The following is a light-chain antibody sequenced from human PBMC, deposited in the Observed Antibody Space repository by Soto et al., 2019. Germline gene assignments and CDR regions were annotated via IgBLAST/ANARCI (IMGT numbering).Light chain of an antibody. CDR2: AAS. CDR3: QQSYSTPRT. V-gene: IGKV1-39*01. CDR1: QSISTY. J-gene: IGKJ2*02. Sequence: DIQMTQSPSSLSASVGDRVTITCRASQSISTYLNWYQQKVGKAPKRLIYAASSLQRGVPSRFSGSGSGTDFTLTISSLQPEDFAPYYCQQSYSTPRTFGQGTKLEIK.